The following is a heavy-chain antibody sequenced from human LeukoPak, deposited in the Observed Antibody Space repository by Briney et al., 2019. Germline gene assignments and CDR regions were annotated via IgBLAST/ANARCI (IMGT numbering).Heavy chain of an antibody. Sequence: GGSLRLSCAASGFTVSSNYMSWVRQGPGKGLEWVSVIYTGGSTYYADSVEGRFTISRDNSKNTLYLQMNSLRAGDTAVYYCVKRYYDGSGYYYFDLWGRGTLVTVSS. CDR3: VKRYYDGSGYYYFDL. D-gene: IGHD3-22*01. CDR2: IYTGGST. CDR1: GFTVSSNY. V-gene: IGHV3-66*01. J-gene: IGHJ2*01.